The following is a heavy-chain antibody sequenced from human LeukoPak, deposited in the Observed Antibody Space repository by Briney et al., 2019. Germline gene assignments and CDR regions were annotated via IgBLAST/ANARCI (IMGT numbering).Heavy chain of an antibody. Sequence: SETLSLTCTVSGGSIGSYYWSWIRQPPGKGLECIGYIYLSGTTNYNPSLKSRVTISADTSKNQFSLKLTSVTAADTAIYYCARQRDYADYLDAFDVWGQGTMVTVSS. CDR3: ARQRDYADYLDAFDV. V-gene: IGHV4-59*08. D-gene: IGHD4-17*01. CDR2: IYLSGTT. J-gene: IGHJ3*01. CDR1: GGSIGSYY.